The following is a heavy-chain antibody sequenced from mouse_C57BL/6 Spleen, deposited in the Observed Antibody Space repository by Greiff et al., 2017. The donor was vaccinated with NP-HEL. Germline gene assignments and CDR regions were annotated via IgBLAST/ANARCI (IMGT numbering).Heavy chain of an antibody. V-gene: IGHV14-2*01. CDR2: IDPEDGET. J-gene: IGHJ2*01. D-gene: IGHD3-3*01. CDR1: GFNIKDYY. Sequence: EVQLQQSGAELVKPGASVKLSCTASGFNIKDYYMHWVKQRTEQGLEWIGRIDPEDGETKYASKFQGKATITADTSSNTAYLQLSSLTAEDTAVYYCAHLGDYWGQGTTLTVSS. CDR3: AHLGDY.